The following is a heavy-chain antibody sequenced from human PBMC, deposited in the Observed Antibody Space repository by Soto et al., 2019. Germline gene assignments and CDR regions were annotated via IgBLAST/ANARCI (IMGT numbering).Heavy chain of an antibody. CDR3: ARDYRLTTSYGTHKYGVDV. V-gene: IGHV4-31*03. CDR1: GISLSASGYF. J-gene: IGHJ6*01. D-gene: IGHD4-17*01. CDR2: ISYTGSV. Sequence: SETLSLTCIVSGISLSASGYFWSWIRQYPGKGLEWIGYISYTGSVHYNPSLKSRVTISQDTTQNQFSLRLTSVTAADTAVYHCARDYRLTTSYGTHKYGVDVWGQGTTVTVYS.